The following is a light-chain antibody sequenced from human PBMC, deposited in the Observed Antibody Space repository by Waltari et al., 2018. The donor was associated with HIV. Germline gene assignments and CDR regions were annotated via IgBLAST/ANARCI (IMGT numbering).Light chain of an antibody. Sequence: DVVMTQSPLSLPVTLGQPASISCRSSQSLVYSDGNTYLNWFQQRPGQSPSLLIYKVSNRDSVVPDRFSGSWSGTDFTLKISRVEAEDVGVYYCMQGTHWPWTFGQGTKVEIK. J-gene: IGKJ1*01. V-gene: IGKV2-30*01. CDR1: QSLVYSDGNTY. CDR3: MQGTHWPWT. CDR2: KVS.